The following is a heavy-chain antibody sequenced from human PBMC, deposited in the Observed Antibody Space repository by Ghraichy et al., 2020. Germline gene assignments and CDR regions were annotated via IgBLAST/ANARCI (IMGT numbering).Heavy chain of an antibody. CDR2: IKKDGSEK. D-gene: IGHD3-16*02. Sequence: GGSLRLSCAASGFTFNIYWMSGVRQAPGKGLEWVANIKKDGSEKYYVDSVKGRFTISRDNAKNSLYLQMNSLRAEDTAVYYCARVIDFGYWGQGTLVTVSS. J-gene: IGHJ4*02. V-gene: IGHV3-7*03. CDR3: ARVIDFGY. CDR1: GFTFNIYW.